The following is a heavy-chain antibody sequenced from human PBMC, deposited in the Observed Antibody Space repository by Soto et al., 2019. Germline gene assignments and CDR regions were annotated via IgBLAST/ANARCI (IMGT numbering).Heavy chain of an antibody. D-gene: IGHD6-13*01. CDR2: IYYSGST. CDR3: ATARRAAGYYYYYGMDV. J-gene: IGHJ6*02. V-gene: IGHV4-30-4*01. Sequence: QVQLQESGPGLVKPSQTLSLTCTVSGGSISSGDYYWSWIRQPPGKGLEWIGYIYYSGSTYYTPSLKSRVTIPVDTSKNQFSLKLSSVTAADTAVYYCATARRAAGYYYYYGMDVWGQGTTVTVSS. CDR1: GGSISSGDYY.